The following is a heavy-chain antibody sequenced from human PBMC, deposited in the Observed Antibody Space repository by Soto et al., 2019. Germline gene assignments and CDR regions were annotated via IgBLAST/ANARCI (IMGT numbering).Heavy chain of an antibody. D-gene: IGHD5-12*01. CDR3: AHSDWRLPFDS. Sequence: QITLKESGPTLVKPTQTLTLTCTFSGFSLSTSGVGVGWIRQPPGKALEWLALICSDDDKRYSPSLKSRLTIPTDPPNNQVLLTMTHMDPVDTATYYCAHSDWRLPFDSWGQGTLVTVSS. CDR2: ICSDDDK. J-gene: IGHJ4*02. CDR1: GFSLSTSGVG. V-gene: IGHV2-5*02.